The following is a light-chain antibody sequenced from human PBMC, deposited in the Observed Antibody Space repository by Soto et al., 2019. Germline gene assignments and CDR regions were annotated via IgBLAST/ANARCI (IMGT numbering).Light chain of an antibody. Sequence: EIVFTQSPGILSLSPGGRASLSCGASQSISSSFLAWYQQKPGQAPRLLIYGASSRATGIPDRFSGTGSETDFTLTISRLEPEDFATYYCQQYNSYSLTFGGGTKVDIK. CDR1: QSISSSF. CDR2: GAS. V-gene: IGKV3-20*01. J-gene: IGKJ4*01. CDR3: QQYNSYSLT.